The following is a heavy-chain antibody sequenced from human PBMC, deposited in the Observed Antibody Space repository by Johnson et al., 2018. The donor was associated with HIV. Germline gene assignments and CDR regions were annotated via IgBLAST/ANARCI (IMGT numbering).Heavy chain of an antibody. J-gene: IGHJ3*02. V-gene: IGHV3-33*01. CDR3: ARALGGSGLADAFDI. Sequence: QVQLLESGGGVVQPGRSLRLSCAASGFTFSTYGMHWVRQAPGTGLAWVAVMWYDGSNKYYADSVKGRFTISRDNCKNTLYLQMNSLRAEDTAVYYCARALGGSGLADAFDIWGQGTMVTVSS. CDR2: MWYDGSNK. D-gene: IGHD3-10*01. CDR1: GFTFSTYG.